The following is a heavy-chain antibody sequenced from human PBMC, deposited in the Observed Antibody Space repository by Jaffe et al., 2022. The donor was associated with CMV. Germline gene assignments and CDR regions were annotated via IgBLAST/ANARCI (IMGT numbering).Heavy chain of an antibody. Sequence: QLQLQESGPGLVKPSETLSLTCTVSGGSISSSSYYWGWIRQPPGKGLEWIGSIYYSGSTYYNPSLKSRVTISVDTSKNQFSLKLSSVTAADTAVYYCARLHSSSWYLAGYYYYGMDVWGQGTSVTVSS. V-gene: IGHV4-39*01. D-gene: IGHD6-13*01. CDR3: ARLHSSSWYLAGYYYYGMDV. CDR1: GGSISSSSYY. J-gene: IGHJ6*02. CDR2: IYYSGST.